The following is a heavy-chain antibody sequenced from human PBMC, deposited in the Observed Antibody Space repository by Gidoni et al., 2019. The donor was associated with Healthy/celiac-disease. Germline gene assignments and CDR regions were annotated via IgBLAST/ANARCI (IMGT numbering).Heavy chain of an antibody. CDR3: ARLGNYVWGSYRKDNWFDP. Sequence: QVQLQQWGAGLLKPSETLSLTCAVYGGSFSGYSWSWIRQPPGKGLEWIGEINHSGSTNYNPSLKSRVTISVDTSKNQFSLKLSSVTAADTAVYYCARLGNYVWGSYRKDNWFDPWGQGTLVTVSS. CDR1: GGSFSGYS. D-gene: IGHD3-16*02. CDR2: INHSGST. J-gene: IGHJ5*02. V-gene: IGHV4-34*01.